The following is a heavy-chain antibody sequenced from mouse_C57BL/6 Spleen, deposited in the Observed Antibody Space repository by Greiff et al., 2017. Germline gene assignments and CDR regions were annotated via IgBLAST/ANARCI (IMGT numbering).Heavy chain of an antibody. D-gene: IGHD2-1*01. J-gene: IGHJ4*01. CDR1: GYTFTEYS. V-gene: IGHV1-62-2*01. CDR2: FYPGSGSI. CDR3: ARHEENGIRGYAMDY. Sequence: VQLQQSGAELVKPGASVKLSCTASGYTFTEYSIHWVKQRSGQGLEWIGWFYPGSGSIKYNEKFKDKATLTADKSSSTVYIELIRLTSEDYAVYFCARHEENGIRGYAMDYWGQGTSVTVSS.